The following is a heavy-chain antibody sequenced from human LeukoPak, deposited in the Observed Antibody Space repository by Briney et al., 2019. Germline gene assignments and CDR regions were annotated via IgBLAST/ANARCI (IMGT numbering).Heavy chain of an antibody. D-gene: IGHD1-26*01. V-gene: IGHV6-1*01. CDR2: TYYRSKWYN. CDR1: GDSVSSNSAA. Sequence: SQTLSLTCAISGDSVSSNSAAWNWIRQSPSRGLEWLGRTYYRSKWYNDYAVSVKSRITINPDTSKNQFSLQLNSVTPEDTAVYYCARALSPFYSGSYFRFDPWGQGTLVTVSS. J-gene: IGHJ5*02. CDR3: ARALSPFYSGSYFRFDP.